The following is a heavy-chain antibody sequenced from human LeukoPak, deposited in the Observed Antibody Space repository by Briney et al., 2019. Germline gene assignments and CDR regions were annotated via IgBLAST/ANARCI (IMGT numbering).Heavy chain of an antibody. J-gene: IGHJ4*02. Sequence: PSETLSLTCAVSGYSISSGYYWGWIRQPPGKGLEWIGSIYHSGSTYYNPSLKSRVTISVDTSKNQFSLKLSSVTAADTAVYYCARGRRNYGDYGGSRDYWGQGTLVTVSS. D-gene: IGHD4-17*01. CDR3: ARGRRNYGDYGGSRDY. CDR1: GYSISSGYY. CDR2: IYHSGST. V-gene: IGHV4-38-2*01.